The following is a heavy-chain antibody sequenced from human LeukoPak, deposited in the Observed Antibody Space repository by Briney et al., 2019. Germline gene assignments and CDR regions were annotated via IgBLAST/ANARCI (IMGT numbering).Heavy chain of an antibody. Sequence: SETLSLTCAVYGGSFSGYYWSWIRQPPGKGLEWIGEINHSGSTNYNPSLKSRVTISVDTSKNQFSLKLSSVTAADTAVCYCANSGGSGAFDIWGQGTMVTVSS. V-gene: IGHV4-34*01. CDR2: INHSGST. D-gene: IGHD2-15*01. CDR3: ANSGGSGAFDI. J-gene: IGHJ3*02. CDR1: GGSFSGYY.